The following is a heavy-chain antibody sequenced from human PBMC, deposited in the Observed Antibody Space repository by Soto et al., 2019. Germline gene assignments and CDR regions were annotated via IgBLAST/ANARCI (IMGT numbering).Heavy chain of an antibody. J-gene: IGHJ6*02. V-gene: IGHV4-4*07. D-gene: IGHD6-19*01. CDR1: GGSISSYY. CDR3: ATLLTSGWYLEGYYYGMDV. Sequence: QVQLQESGPGLVKPSETLSLTCTVSGGSISSYYWSWIRQPAGKGLEWIGRIYTSGSTNYNPSLKSRVTMSVDTSKNQFSLKLSSVTAADTAVYYCATLLTSGWYLEGYYYGMDVWGQGTTVTVSS. CDR2: IYTSGST.